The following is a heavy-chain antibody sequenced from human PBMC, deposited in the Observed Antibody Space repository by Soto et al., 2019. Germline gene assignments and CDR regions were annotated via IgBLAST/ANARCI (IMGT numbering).Heavy chain of an antibody. CDR2: IYWDDDK. CDR3: AHTVSRYLLYY. D-gene: IGHD3-16*02. CDR1: GFSLSTNGVG. V-gene: IGHV2-5*02. J-gene: IGHJ4*02. Sequence: QITLKESGPTLVKPTQTLTLTCTFSGFSLSTNGVGVGWIRQPPGKALEWLALIYWDDDKRYSPSLKSRLTITKDTSKNQVVLTITTMDPVDTATYYCAHTVSRYLLYYWGQGTLVTVSS.